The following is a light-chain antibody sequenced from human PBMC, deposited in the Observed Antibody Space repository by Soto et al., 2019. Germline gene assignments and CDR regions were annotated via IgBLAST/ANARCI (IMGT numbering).Light chain of an antibody. CDR2: AAS. V-gene: IGKV1-39*01. CDR3: QQSYSTPTWT. Sequence: IQMSQSPSSVSASVGDRVTITCRASQTISSWLAWYQQKPGKAPKLLIYAASSLQSGVPSRFSGSGSGTDFTLTISSLQPEDFATYYCQQSYSTPTWTFGQGTKVDIK. CDR1: QTISSW. J-gene: IGKJ1*01.